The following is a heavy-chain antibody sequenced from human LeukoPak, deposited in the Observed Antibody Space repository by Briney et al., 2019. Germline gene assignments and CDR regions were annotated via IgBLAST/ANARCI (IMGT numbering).Heavy chain of an antibody. V-gene: IGHV3-7*01. D-gene: IGHD3-22*01. Sequence: GGSLRLSCAVSGFTFSDFWMSWVRQAPGRGLEWVANIHPEGNEKYHVESVKGRFTISRDNAKNSLFLQMNGLRVEDTAVYYCARDAHYYDCLPSHAFDIWGQGTMVTVSS. CDR2: IHPEGNEK. CDR3: ARDAHYYDCLPSHAFDI. CDR1: GFTFSDFW. J-gene: IGHJ3*02.